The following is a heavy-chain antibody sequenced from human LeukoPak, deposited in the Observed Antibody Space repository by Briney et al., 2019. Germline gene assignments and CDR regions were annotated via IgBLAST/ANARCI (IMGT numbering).Heavy chain of an antibody. CDR1: GYTFTSYG. Sequence: ASVKVSCKASGYTFTSYGISWVRQAPGQGLEWMGWISAYNGNTNYAQKLQGRVTMTTDTSTSTAYMELRSLRSDDTAVYYCARDLRRYCSSTSCYGFDYWGKGTTVTVSS. CDR3: ARDLRRYCSSTSCYGFDY. D-gene: IGHD2-2*01. CDR2: ISAYNGNT. V-gene: IGHV1-18*01. J-gene: IGHJ6*04.